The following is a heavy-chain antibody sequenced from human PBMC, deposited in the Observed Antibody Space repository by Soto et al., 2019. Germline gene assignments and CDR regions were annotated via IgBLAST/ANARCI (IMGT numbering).Heavy chain of an antibody. J-gene: IGHJ3*02. CDR1: GRTFSTYA. CDR2: ILPVFGTA. V-gene: IGHV1-69*05. D-gene: IGHD4-17*01. CDR3: ARGHEYGVNSDAFDI. Sequence: QVQLVQSGAEVKKPGSSVKVSCRASGRTFSTYAMAWLRQAPGQGLEWMGGILPVFGTADYAPKFQGRVTITTDESTNTAYLELSSLTSEDTAVYYCARGHEYGVNSDAFDIWGQGTMVTVSS.